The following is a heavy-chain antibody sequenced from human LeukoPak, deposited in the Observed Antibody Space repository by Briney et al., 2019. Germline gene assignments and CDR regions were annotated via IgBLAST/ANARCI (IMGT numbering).Heavy chain of an antibody. Sequence: SETLSPTCTVSGGSISSSSYYWGWIRQPPGKGLEWIGSIYYSGSTYYNPSLKSRVTISVDTSKNQFSLKLSSVTAADTAVYYCARFGAGVGYGGYYFDYWGQGTLVTVSS. CDR2: IYYSGST. CDR3: ARFGAGVGYGGYYFDY. CDR1: GGSISSSSYY. V-gene: IGHV4-39*01. J-gene: IGHJ4*02. D-gene: IGHD3-10*01.